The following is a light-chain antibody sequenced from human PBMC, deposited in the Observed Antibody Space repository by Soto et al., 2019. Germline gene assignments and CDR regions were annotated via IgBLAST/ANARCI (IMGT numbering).Light chain of an antibody. CDR3: APWDDSLSGHV. CDR1: SSNIGGNY. V-gene: IGLV1-47*01. J-gene: IGLJ1*01. Sequence: QSVLTQPPSASGTPGQRVTISCSGSSSNIGGNYVYWYQHLPGTAPKLLIYKNNQRPSGVPDRFSGSKSGTSASLAISGLRSEDEADYYCAPWDDSLSGHVFGTGTKLTVL. CDR2: KNN.